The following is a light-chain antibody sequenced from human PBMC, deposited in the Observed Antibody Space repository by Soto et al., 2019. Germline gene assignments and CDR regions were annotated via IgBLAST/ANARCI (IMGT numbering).Light chain of an antibody. V-gene: IGKV1-39*01. CDR3: LESSSALT. J-gene: IGKJ5*01. CDR1: QSISRY. CDR2: LAY. Sequence: DSQMTQSHSTLSASVGDRVTITCRASQSISRYLSWYQQKPGKAPKLLIYLAYSLQSGVPSRFSGSGSGTDFTLTISSLQPEDLATYYCLESSSALTFGQGTRLEIK.